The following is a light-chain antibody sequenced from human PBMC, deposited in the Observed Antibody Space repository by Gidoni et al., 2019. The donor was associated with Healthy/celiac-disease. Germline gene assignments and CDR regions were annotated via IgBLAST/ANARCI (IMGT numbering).Light chain of an antibody. V-gene: IGLV2-23*01. Sequence: QSDLTQPDSVSGSPGQSITISCTVTNSDVGSYNLVSWYQQHPVKAPKLMIYEGSKRHPVVSNRFSGSTSGNTASLTISGLQAEDEAYYYCCSYAGSSTTVFGGGTKLTVL. CDR3: CSYAGSSTTV. CDR2: EGS. CDR1: NSDVGSYNL. J-gene: IGLJ2*01.